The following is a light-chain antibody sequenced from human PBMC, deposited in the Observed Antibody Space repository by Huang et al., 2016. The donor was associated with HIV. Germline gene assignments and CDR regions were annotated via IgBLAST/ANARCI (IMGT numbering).Light chain of an antibody. V-gene: IGKV4-1*01. Sequence: DIVMTQSPDSLAVSLGESATINCKSSQSILYNSNNKDYLAWYQQKPGQPPKLLIYWASTREFGVPDRFSGSGSGTDFTLTISSLQAEDVAVYYCQQYYNSPRTFGQGTKVEI. J-gene: IGKJ1*01. CDR1: QSILYNSNNKDY. CDR3: QQYYNSPRT. CDR2: WAS.